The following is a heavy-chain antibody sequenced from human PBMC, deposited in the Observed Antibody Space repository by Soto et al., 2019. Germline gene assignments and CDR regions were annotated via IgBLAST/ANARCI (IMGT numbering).Heavy chain of an antibody. CDR3: AREGAHYTPLDH. Sequence: ASVKVSCKASGYTFTDYAIHWVRQAPGQGLEWMGWINVGNGNTGYSRKFQGRVTNARDMSASTAYIEVTSLTSEDTAIYYCAREGAHYTPLDHWGQGTLVTVAT. CDR2: INVGNGNT. D-gene: IGHD2-15*01. CDR1: GYTFTDYA. V-gene: IGHV1-3*01. J-gene: IGHJ4*02.